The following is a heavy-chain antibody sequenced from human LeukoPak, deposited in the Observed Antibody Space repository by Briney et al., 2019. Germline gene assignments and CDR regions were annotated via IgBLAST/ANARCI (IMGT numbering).Heavy chain of an antibody. CDR1: GYTFTSYG. D-gene: IGHD1-26*01. CDR3: ARDNSVGDNAWWFDP. J-gene: IGHJ5*02. CDR2: ISAYDGNT. V-gene: IGHV1-18*01. Sequence: ASVKVSCKASGYTFTSYGISWVRQAPGQGLEWMGWISAYDGNTNYAQKFQGRVTMTRDMSTSTDYMELSSLRSEDTAIYYCARDNSVGDNAWWFDPWGQGTLVTVSS.